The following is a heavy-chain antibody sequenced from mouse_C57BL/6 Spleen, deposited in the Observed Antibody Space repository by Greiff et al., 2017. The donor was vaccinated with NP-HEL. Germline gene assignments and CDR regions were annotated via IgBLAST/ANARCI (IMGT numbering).Heavy chain of an antibody. CDR1: GFNIKDYY. V-gene: IGHV14-2*01. D-gene: IGHD2-4*01. CDR2: IDPEDGEP. CDR3: ARSGAWGDYDGFDY. J-gene: IGHJ2*01. Sequence: EVQLQQSGAELVKPGASVKLSCTASGFNIKDYYMHWVKQRTEQGLEWIGRIDPEDGEPKYAPKFQGQATITADTSSNTAYLQLSSLTSEDTAVYYCARSGAWGDYDGFDYWGQGTTLTVSS.